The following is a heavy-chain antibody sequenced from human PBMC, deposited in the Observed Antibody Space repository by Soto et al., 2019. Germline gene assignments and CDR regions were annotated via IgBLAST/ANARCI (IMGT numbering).Heavy chain of an antibody. CDR2: ISYDGSNK. D-gene: IGHD6-19*01. CDR3: ASGAGIAVAGTSFDY. Sequence: QVQLVESGGGVVQPGRSLRLSCAASGFTFSSYTMHWVRQAPGKGLEWVALISYDGSNKYYADSVKGRFTISRDNSKNTLYLQMNSLRAADTAVYYCASGAGIAVAGTSFDYWGQGTLVTVSS. CDR1: GFTFSSYT. J-gene: IGHJ4*02. V-gene: IGHV3-30-3*01.